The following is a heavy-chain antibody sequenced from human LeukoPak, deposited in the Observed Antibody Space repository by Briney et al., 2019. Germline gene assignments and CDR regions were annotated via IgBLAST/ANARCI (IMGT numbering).Heavy chain of an antibody. CDR2: IYYSGST. D-gene: IGHD2-21*01. CDR1: GVSISDYY. V-gene: IGHV4-59*01. CDR3: ARGSIVAPSAY. J-gene: IGHJ4*02. Sequence: PSETLSLTCTVSGVSISDYYWSWIRQPPGKGLEWIGYIYYSGSTNYNPSLKSRVTISVDTSKNQFSLKLSSVTAADTAVYYCARGSIVAPSAYWGQGTLVTVSS.